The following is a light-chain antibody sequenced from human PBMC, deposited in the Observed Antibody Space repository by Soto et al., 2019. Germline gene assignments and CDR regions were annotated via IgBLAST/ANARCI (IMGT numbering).Light chain of an antibody. V-gene: IGKV1-5*03. Sequence: DIQMTQSPSTLSASVGDRVTITCRASESISSWLAWYQQKPGKAPKLLIYKATSLESGVPSMFSGSGTGTEFTLTISSLQPDEFATYYCQQYNSYWSFGQGTKVEIK. CDR2: KAT. J-gene: IGKJ1*01. CDR1: ESISSW. CDR3: QQYNSYWS.